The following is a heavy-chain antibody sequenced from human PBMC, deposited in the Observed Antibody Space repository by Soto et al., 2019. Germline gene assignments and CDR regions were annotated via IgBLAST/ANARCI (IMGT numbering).Heavy chain of an antibody. J-gene: IGHJ6*02. D-gene: IGHD2-2*01. CDR3: AGQDCSSTSCYSESYYYYYGMDV. Sequence: PSETLSLTYTVAGGYISSHDGSWIRQPPGKGLEWIGYIYYSGSTNYNPSLKSRVTISVDTSKNQFSLKLSSVTAADTAVYYCAGQDCSSTSCYSESYYYYYGMDVWGQGTTVTVS. V-gene: IGHV4-59*11. CDR2: IYYSGST. CDR1: GGYISSHD.